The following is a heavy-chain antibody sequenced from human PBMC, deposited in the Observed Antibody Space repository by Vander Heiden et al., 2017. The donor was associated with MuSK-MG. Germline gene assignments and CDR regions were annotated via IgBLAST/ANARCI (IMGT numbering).Heavy chain of an antibody. CDR1: GGSISSSSYY. CDR3: ARVDKDGVRYFDWLLYPYYFDY. J-gene: IGHJ4*02. V-gene: IGHV4-39*01. Sequence: QLQLQESGPGLVKPSETLSLPCTVSGGSISSSSYYWGWIRQPPGKGLEWIGSIYYSGSTYYNPSLKSRVTISVDTSKNQFSLKLSSVTAADTAVYYCARVDKDGVRYFDWLLYPYYFDYWGQGTLVTVSS. CDR2: IYYSGST. D-gene: IGHD3-9*01.